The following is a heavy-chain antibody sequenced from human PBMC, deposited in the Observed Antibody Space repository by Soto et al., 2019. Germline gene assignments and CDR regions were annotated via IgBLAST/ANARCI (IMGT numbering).Heavy chain of an antibody. CDR1: GFTFSSYE. CDR3: ARVSLQQWLVLVDY. D-gene: IGHD6-19*01. Sequence: VQLVESGGGLVQPGGSLRLSCAASGFTFSSYEMNWVRQAPGKGLEWVSYISSSGSTIYYADSVKGRFTISRDNAKNSLYLQMNSLRAEDTAVYYCARVSLQQWLVLVDYWGQGTLVTVSS. J-gene: IGHJ4*02. V-gene: IGHV3-48*03. CDR2: ISSSGSTI.